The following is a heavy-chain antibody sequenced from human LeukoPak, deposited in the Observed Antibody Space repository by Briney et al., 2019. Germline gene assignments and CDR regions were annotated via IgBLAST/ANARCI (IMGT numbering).Heavy chain of an antibody. D-gene: IGHD5-18*01. V-gene: IGHV4-31*03. CDR3: ARGGYSYGSDAFDI. CDR1: GGSISSGGYY. Sequence: SETLSLTCTVSGGSISSGGYYWSWIRQHPGKGLEWIGYIYYSGSTYYNPSLKSRVTISVDTSKNQCSLKLSSVTAADTAVYYCARGGYSYGSDAFDIWGQGTMVTVSS. J-gene: IGHJ3*02. CDR2: IYYSGST.